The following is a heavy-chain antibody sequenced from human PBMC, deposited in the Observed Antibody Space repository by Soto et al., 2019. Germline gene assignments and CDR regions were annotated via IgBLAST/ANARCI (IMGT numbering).Heavy chain of an antibody. V-gene: IGHV3-7*05. CDR3: TRGGGWESDY. D-gene: IGHD1-26*01. CDR2: IEQDGSEK. J-gene: IGHJ4*02. CDR1: GFAFSGFW. Sequence: EVQLVESGGNLVQPGGSLRLSCAASGFAFSGFWMTWVRQAPGQGLEWVANIEQDGSEKNYLDSVKGRFIISRDNAKNSLYLQMNSLQVEDTAVYYCTRGGGWESDYWGQGTLVTVSS.